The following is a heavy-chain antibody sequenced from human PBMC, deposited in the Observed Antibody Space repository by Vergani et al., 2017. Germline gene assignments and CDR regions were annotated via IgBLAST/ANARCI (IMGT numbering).Heavy chain of an antibody. Sequence: GLEWIGSIYYSGSTYYNPSLKSRVTISVDTSKNQFSLKLSSVTAADTAVYYCARHYYDFWRGYYRAYNWFDPWGQGTLVTVSS. D-gene: IGHD3-3*01. CDR2: IYYSGST. V-gene: IGHV4-39*07. CDR3: ARHYYDFWRGYYRAYNWFDP. J-gene: IGHJ5*02.